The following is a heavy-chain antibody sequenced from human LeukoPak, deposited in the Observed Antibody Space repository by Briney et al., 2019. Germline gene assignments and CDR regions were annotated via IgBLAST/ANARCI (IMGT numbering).Heavy chain of an antibody. V-gene: IGHV3-33*01. Sequence: GGSLRLSCAASGFTFSSYAMHWVRQAPGKWLEWVAVIWYDGSNKSYADSVKGRSTISRDNPKNTLYLQMNSLRAEDTAVYYCARAGTNYDILTGYPNDAFDIWGQGTMVTVSS. CDR3: ARAGTNYDILTGYPNDAFDI. J-gene: IGHJ3*02. CDR1: GFTFSSYA. D-gene: IGHD3-9*01. CDR2: IWYDGSNK.